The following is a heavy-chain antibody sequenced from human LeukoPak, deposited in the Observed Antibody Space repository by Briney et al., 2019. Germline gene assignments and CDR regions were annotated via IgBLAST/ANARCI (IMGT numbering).Heavy chain of an antibody. J-gene: IGHJ4*02. V-gene: IGHV3-7*01. CDR1: GFTFSSYW. CDR2: IKQDGSEK. D-gene: IGHD2-2*01. Sequence: GGSLRLSCAASGFTFSSYWMSWVRQAPGKGLEWVANIKQDGSEKYYVDSVKGRFTISRDNAKNSLYLQMNSLRAEDTAVYYCARETGPAALYFDYWGQGTLVTVSS. CDR3: ARETGPAALYFDY.